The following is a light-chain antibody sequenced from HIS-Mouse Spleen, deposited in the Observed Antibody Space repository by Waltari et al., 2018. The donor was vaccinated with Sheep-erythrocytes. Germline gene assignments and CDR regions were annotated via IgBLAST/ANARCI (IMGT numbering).Light chain of an antibody. J-gene: IGKJ1*01. V-gene: IGKV3-20*01. CDR1: QSVSSSY. CDR2: GAS. CDR3: QQYGSSLRT. Sequence: EIVLTQSPDTLSLSPGERATLSCRASQSVSSSYLAWYQQKPGQAPRLRIYGASSRATGIPDRFSGSGSGTDFTLTISRLEPEDFAVYYCQQYGSSLRTFGQGTKVEIQ.